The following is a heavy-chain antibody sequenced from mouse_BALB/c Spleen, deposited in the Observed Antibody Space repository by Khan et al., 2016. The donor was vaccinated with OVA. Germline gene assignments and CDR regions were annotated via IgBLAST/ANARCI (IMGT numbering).Heavy chain of an antibody. CDR1: GYTFTNYW. CDR2: INPTSGYT. CDR3: TRDRIDY. V-gene: IGHV1-7*01. Sequence: QVQLKQSGAELAKPGASVKMSCKASGYTFTNYWMHWVKQRPGQGLEWIGYINPTSGYTDYNEKFKDRATLSADKSSSTAYMQLSSLTSEDSAVYYCTRDRIDYWGQGTTLTVSA. J-gene: IGHJ2*01.